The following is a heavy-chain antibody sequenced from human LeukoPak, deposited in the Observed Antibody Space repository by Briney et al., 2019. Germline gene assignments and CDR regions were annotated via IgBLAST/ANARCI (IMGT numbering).Heavy chain of an antibody. Sequence: SETLSLTCNVSGGSISSGRYYWSWIRQPAGKGLEWIGRIYTRGSTNYNPSLKSRVTMSVDTSKNQVSLKLSSVTAADTAAYYCATDGMVRGPDAWFDSWGQGTLVTVSS. J-gene: IGHJ5*01. CDR3: ATDGMVRGPDAWFDS. CDR1: GGSISSGRYY. D-gene: IGHD3-10*01. CDR2: IYTRGST. V-gene: IGHV4-61*02.